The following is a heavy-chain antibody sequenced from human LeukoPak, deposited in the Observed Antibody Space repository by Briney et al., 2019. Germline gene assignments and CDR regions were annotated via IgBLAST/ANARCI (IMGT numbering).Heavy chain of an antibody. Sequence: SETLSLTCTVSGGSISSYYWSWIRQPPGKGLEWIGYIYYSGSTNYNPSLKSRVTISVDTSKNQFSLKLSSVTAADTAEHYCARRAGYYNSSGYYSNWFDPWGQGTLVTVSS. CDR2: IYYSGST. D-gene: IGHD3-22*01. CDR3: ARRAGYYNSSGYYSNWFDP. V-gene: IGHV4-59*08. J-gene: IGHJ5*02. CDR1: GGSISSYY.